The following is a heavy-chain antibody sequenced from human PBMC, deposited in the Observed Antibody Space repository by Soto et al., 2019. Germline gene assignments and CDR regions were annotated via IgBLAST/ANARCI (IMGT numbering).Heavy chain of an antibody. D-gene: IGHD6-19*01. J-gene: IGHJ4*02. CDR1: GGSFSGYY. Sequence: QVQLQQWGAGLLKPSETLSLTCAVYGGSFSGYYWSGIRQPPGKGLEWIGDINHSGSTNYNPPLKSRDTISVDTSKNQSSLKLTAVTAADTAVYYCASSIAVAVAGYWGQGTLVTVSS. CDR2: INHSGST. CDR3: ASSIAVAVAGY. V-gene: IGHV4-34*01.